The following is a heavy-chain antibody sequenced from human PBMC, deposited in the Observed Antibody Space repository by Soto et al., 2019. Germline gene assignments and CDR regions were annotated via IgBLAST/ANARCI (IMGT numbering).Heavy chain of an antibody. D-gene: IGHD2-15*01. J-gene: IGHJ5*02. CDR1: GGSISSGDYY. V-gene: IGHV4-30-4*01. CDR2: IYYSGNT. CDR3: AREKWYHGWFDP. Sequence: QVQLQESGPGLMKPSQTLSLTCTVSGGSISSGDYYWSWIRQPPGKGLEWIGYIYYSGNTYYNPSLKSRVTITVDTSKNQFSLRLGSVTAADTAVYYCAREKWYHGWFDPWGQGTLVTVSS.